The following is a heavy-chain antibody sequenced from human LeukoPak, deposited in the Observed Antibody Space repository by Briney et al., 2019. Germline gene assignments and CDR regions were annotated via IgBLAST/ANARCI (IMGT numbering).Heavy chain of an antibody. CDR3: ARDSGRSDAFDI. V-gene: IGHV4-30-4*08. D-gene: IGHD1-26*01. CDR1: GGSISSGDYY. CDR2: IYYSGST. Sequence: KPSETLSLTCTVSGGSISSGDYYWSWIRQPPGKGLEWIGYIYYSGSTYYNPSLKSRVTISVDTSKNQFSLKLSSVTAADTAVYYCARDSGRSDAFDIWGQGTMVTASS. J-gene: IGHJ3*02.